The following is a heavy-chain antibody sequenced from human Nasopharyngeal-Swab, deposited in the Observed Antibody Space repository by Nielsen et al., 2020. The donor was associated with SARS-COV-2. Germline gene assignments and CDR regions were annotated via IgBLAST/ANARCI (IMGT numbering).Heavy chain of an antibody. CDR2: ISYDGSNK. CDR1: GFTFSSYA. J-gene: IGHJ4*02. D-gene: IGHD5-18*01. CDR3: AKQSWGYSYGYYFDY. Sequence: GSLRLSCAASGFTFSSYAMHWVRQAPGKGLEWVAVISYDGSNKYYADSVKGRFTISRDNSKNTLYLQMNSLRAEDTAVYYCAKQSWGYSYGYYFDYWGQGTLVTVSS. V-gene: IGHV3-30-3*02.